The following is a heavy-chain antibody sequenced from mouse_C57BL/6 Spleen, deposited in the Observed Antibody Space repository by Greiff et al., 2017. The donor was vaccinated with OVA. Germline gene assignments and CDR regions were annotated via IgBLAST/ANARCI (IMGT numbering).Heavy chain of an antibody. V-gene: IGHV6-6*01. D-gene: IGHD1-1*01. CDR2: IRNKANNHAT. CDR1: GFTFSDAW. J-gene: IGHJ2*01. Sequence: EVQRVESGGGLVQPGGSMKLSCAASGFTFSDAWMDWVRQSPEKGLEWVAEIRNKANNHATYYAESVKGRFTISRDESKSSDYLQMNSLRAEDTGIYYCTRDYGSSYFDYWGQGTTLTVSS. CDR3: TRDYGSSYFDY.